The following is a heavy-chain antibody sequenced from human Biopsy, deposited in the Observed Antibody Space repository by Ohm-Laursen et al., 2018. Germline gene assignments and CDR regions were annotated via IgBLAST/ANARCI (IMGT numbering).Heavy chain of an antibody. V-gene: IGHV1-69*06. Sequence: ASVKVSCKAPGGTFSRYGINWVRQAPGQGLEWLGGNIPILGTGNYAQKFQGRVTVAADTSTSTATMELRSLRSNDTAVYYCATKLTGYFHHWGQGTLVTVSS. CDR1: GGTFSRYG. J-gene: IGHJ1*01. CDR3: ATKLTGYFHH. D-gene: IGHD3-9*01. CDR2: NIPILGTG.